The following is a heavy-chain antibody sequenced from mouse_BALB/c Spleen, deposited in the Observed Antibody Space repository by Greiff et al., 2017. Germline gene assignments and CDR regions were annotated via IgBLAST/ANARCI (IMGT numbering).Heavy chain of an antibody. CDR2: IYPYGDGT. V-gene: IGHV1-14*01. Sequence: EVKLQQSGPELVTPGASVKMSCKASGYTFTSYVLHWVKQKPGQGLEWIGDIYPYGDGTKYNEKFKGKATLTSDKSSSTAYMELSSLTSEDSAVYYCARWSQLGDYWGQGTTLTVSS. CDR3: ARWSQLGDY. J-gene: IGHJ2*01. CDR1: GYTFTSYV.